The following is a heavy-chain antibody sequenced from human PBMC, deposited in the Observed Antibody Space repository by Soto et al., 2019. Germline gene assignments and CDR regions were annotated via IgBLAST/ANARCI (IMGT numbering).Heavy chain of an antibody. D-gene: IGHD2-2*02. J-gene: IGHJ6*03. CDR2: ISSSSSYI. Sequence: GESLKISCAASGFTFSSYSMNWVRQAPGKGLEWVSSISSSSSYIYYADSVKGRFTISRDNAKNSLYLQMNSLRAEDTAVYYCARGEDIVVVPAAIGHYYYYYMDVWGKGTTVTVSS. CDR1: GFTFSSYS. V-gene: IGHV3-21*01. CDR3: ARGEDIVVVPAAIGHYYYYYMDV.